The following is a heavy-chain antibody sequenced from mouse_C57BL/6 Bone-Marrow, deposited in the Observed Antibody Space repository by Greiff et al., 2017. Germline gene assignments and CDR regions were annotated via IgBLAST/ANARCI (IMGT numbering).Heavy chain of an antibody. CDR1: GYTFTSYG. Sequence: VQRVESGAELARPGASVKLSCKASGYTFTSYGISWVKQRTGQGLEWIGEIYPRSGNTYYNEKFKGKATLTADKSSSTAYMELRSLTSEDSAVYFCARRRGIYYYGSSSPWFAYWGQGTLVTVSA. J-gene: IGHJ3*01. CDR2: IYPRSGNT. D-gene: IGHD1-1*01. CDR3: ARRRGIYYYGSSSPWFAY. V-gene: IGHV1-81*01.